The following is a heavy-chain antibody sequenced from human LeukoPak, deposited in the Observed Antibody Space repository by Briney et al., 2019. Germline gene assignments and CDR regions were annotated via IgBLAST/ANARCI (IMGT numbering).Heavy chain of an antibody. J-gene: IGHJ4*02. CDR1: GFSFSTYA. V-gene: IGHV3-53*01. CDR2: IYSGGST. CDR3: ARDFGPGSSNVDY. D-gene: IGHD2-2*01. Sequence: GGSLRLSCAASGFSFSTYAMSWVRQAPGKGLEWVSVIYSGGSTYYADSVKGRFTISRGNSKNTLYLQMNSLRAEDTAVYYCARDFGPGSSNVDYWGQGTLVTVSP.